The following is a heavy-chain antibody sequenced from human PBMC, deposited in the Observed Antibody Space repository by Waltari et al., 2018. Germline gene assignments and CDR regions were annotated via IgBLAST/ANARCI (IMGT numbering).Heavy chain of an antibody. CDR1: GFSLSTSGMR. CDR3: ALSKGLYYYYYYGMDV. Sequence: KESGPALVKPTQTLTLTCTFSGFSLSTSGMRVSWIRQPPGKALEWLARIDWDDDKFYSTSLKTRLTISKDTSKNQVVLTMTNMDPVDTATYYCALSKGLYYYYYYGMDVWGQGTTVIVSS. CDR2: IDWDDDK. D-gene: IGHD4-4*01. J-gene: IGHJ6*02. V-gene: IGHV2-70*04.